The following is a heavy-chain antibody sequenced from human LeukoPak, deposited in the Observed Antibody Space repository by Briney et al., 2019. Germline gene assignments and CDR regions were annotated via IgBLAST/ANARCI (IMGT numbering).Heavy chain of an antibody. CDR3: ARPYCSSTSCRDAFDI. J-gene: IGHJ3*02. V-gene: IGHV4-59*01. CDR1: GGSISSYY. CDR2: IYYSGST. D-gene: IGHD2-2*01. Sequence: SETLSLTCTVSGGSISSYYWSWIRQPPGKGLEWIGYIYYSGSTNYNPSLKSRVTISVDTSKNQFSLKLSSVTAADTAVYYCARPYCSSTSCRDAFDIWGQGTMVTVSS.